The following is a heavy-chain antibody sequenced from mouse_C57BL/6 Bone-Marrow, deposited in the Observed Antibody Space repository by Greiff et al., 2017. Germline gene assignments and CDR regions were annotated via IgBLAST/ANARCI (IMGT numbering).Heavy chain of an antibody. J-gene: IGHJ4*01. V-gene: IGHV1-64*01. CDR1: GYTFTSYW. CDR2: IHPNSGST. Sequence: VQLQQPGAELVKPGASVKLSCKASGYTFTSYWMHWVKQRPGQGLEWIGMIHPNSGSTNYNEKFKSKATLTVDKSSSTAYLQLSSLTSEDSAVYYCAGEEDLLWLRLLCVDYWGQGTSVTVSS. D-gene: IGHD2-2*01. CDR3: AGEEDLLWLRLLCVDY.